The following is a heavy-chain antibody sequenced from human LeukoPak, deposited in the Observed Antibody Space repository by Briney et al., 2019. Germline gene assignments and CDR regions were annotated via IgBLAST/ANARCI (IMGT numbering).Heavy chain of an antibody. CDR1: GYTVTSYG. CDR3: ARKTDSRFGELFWFDP. D-gene: IGHD3-10*01. V-gene: IGHV1-18*04. CDR2: ISAYNGNT. Sequence: ASVKVSCKASGYTVTSYGISWVRQARGQGLEWMGWISAYNGNTNYAQKLQGRVTMTTDTSTSTAYMELRSLRSDDTAVYYCARKTDSRFGELFWFDPWGQGTLVTVSS. J-gene: IGHJ5*02.